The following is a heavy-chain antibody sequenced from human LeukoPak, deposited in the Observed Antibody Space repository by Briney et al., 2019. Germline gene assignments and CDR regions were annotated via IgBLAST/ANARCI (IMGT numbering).Heavy chain of an antibody. V-gene: IGHV3-7*03. Sequence: PGGSLRLSCAASGFTFSSNWMSWVRQAPGKGLEWVANIKEDGSEKYYVDSVQGRFTISRDNARNSLYLQMNSLRAEDTAVYYCAAVRGVSYFDYWGQGTLVTVSS. CDR2: IKEDGSEK. D-gene: IGHD3-10*01. CDR3: AAVRGVSYFDY. CDR1: GFTFSSNW. J-gene: IGHJ4*02.